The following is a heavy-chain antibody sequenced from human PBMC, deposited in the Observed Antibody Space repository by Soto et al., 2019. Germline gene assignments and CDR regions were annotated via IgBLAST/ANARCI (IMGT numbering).Heavy chain of an antibody. D-gene: IGHD2-15*01. J-gene: IGHJ4*02. CDR1: GYTFTSYG. Sequence: QVQLVQSGAEVKKPGASVKVSCKASGYTFTSYGISWVRQAPGQGLEWMGWISAYNGNTNYAQKLQGRVTMTTDTSTSTAYMELRSLRSDDTAVYYCARTFLPELYCSGGSCYSELIDYWGQGTLVTVSS. V-gene: IGHV1-18*01. CDR2: ISAYNGNT. CDR3: ARTFLPELYCSGGSCYSELIDY.